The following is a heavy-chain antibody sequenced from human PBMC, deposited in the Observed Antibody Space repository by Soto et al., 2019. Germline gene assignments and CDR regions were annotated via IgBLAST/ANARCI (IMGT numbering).Heavy chain of an antibody. CDR2: ISGHNGNT. V-gene: IGHV1-18*01. CDR3: ARDYYGLESPRSPFFY. CDR1: GYSFTNYG. D-gene: IGHD3-10*01. J-gene: IGHJ4*02. Sequence: QVHLVQSGAEVKRPGASVTVSCKASGYSFTNYGISWVRQAPGQGPEWMGWISGHNGNTNYAQKLQGRVTMTTDTATSTANMELRSLRSDDTAVYYCARDYYGLESPRSPFFYWGQGTLVTVSS.